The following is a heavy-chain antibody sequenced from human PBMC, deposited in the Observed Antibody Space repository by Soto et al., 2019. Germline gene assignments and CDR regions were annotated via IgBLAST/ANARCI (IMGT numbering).Heavy chain of an antibody. Sequence: GGSLRLSCAASGFTFSSYWMSWVRQAPGKGLEWVANIKQDGSEKYYVDSVKGRFTISRDNAKNSLYLQMNSLRAEDTAVYYCARAGFFSSRYYRLDVWGQGTTVTVSS. D-gene: IGHD3-3*01. J-gene: IGHJ6*02. CDR3: ARAGFFSSRYYRLDV. CDR2: IKQDGSEK. V-gene: IGHV3-7*05. CDR1: GFTFSSYW.